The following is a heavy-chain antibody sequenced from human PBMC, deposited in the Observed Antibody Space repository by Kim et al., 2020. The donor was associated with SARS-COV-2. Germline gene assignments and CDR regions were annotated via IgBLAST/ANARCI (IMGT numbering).Heavy chain of an antibody. V-gene: IGHV4-39*01. CDR2: MYFSGNS. CDR3: ARRVYYGSGPYKNYFDP. Sequence: SETLSLTCAVSGDSISTFHYYWGWIRQPPGKGLEWIGSMYFSGNSYYNPSLKSRVTISVDTSKNQFSLKLNSVTATDTAIYYCARRVYYGSGPYKNYFDP. J-gene: IGHJ5*02. CDR1: GDSISTFHYY. D-gene: IGHD3-10*01.